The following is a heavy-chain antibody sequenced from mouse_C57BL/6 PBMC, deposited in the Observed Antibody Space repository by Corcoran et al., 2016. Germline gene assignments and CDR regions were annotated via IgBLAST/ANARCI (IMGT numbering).Heavy chain of an antibody. V-gene: IGHV9-3*01. CDR1: GYTFTTYG. CDR2: INTYSGVP. CDR3: ARYGYDHVDY. J-gene: IGHJ2*01. D-gene: IGHD2-2*01. Sequence: QIQLVQSGPELKKPGETVKISCKASGYTFTTYGMSWVKQAPGKGVKWRGWINTYSGVPTYADDFKGRFAFSLETSASTAYLQINNLKNEDTATYFCARYGYDHVDYWGQGTTLTVSS.